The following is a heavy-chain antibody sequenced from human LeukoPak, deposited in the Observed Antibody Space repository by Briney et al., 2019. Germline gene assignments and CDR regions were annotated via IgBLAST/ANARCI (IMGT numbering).Heavy chain of an antibody. Sequence: ASVKVSCKASGYTFTGYYMHWVRQAPGQGLEWMGWINPNSGGTNYAQKFQGRVTMTRDTSISTAYMELSRLRSDDTAVYYCARDRMIVVGGAGAFDIWGQGTMVTVSS. D-gene: IGHD3-22*01. CDR1: GYTFTGYY. CDR2: INPNSGGT. CDR3: ARDRMIVVGGAGAFDI. J-gene: IGHJ3*02. V-gene: IGHV1-2*02.